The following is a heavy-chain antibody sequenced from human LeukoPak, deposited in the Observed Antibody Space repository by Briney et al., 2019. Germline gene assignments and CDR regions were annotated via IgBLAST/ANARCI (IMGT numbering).Heavy chain of an antibody. CDR2: IKQDGSEK. CDR3: ARARGVGATKKYYGMDV. J-gene: IGHJ6*02. CDR1: GFTFSSYW. V-gene: IGHV3-7*01. Sequence: GGTLRLSCAASGFTFSSYWMSWVRQAPGKGLEEVANIKQDGSEKYYVDSVKGRFTISRDNAKNSLYLQMNSLRAEDTAVYYCARARGVGATKKYYGMDVWGQGTTVTVSS. D-gene: IGHD1-26*01.